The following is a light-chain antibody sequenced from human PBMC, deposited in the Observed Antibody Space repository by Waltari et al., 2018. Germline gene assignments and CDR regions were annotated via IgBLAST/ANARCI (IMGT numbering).Light chain of an antibody. Sequence: QSALTQPASVSGSPGQSIAISCIGTSSDVGANNFLSWYQQHPGSAPKLMIHEVTNRPSGVSTRFSGSKSGNTASLTISGLQAEDEADYYCCSYTSIGPVLIGGGTKVTVL. CDR2: EVT. CDR1: SSDVGANNF. J-gene: IGLJ2*01. V-gene: IGLV2-23*02. CDR3: CSYTSIGPVL.